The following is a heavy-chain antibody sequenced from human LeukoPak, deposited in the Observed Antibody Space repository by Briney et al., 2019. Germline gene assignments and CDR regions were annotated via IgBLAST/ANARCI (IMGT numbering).Heavy chain of an antibody. CDR2: TSSSSSYI. CDR3: AFARGYSYGSFDY. Sequence: PGGSLRLSCAASGFTFSSYSMNWVRQAPGKGLEWVSSTSSSSSYIYSADSVKGRFTISRDNAKNSLYLQMNSLRAEDTAVYYCAFARGYSYGSFDYWGQGTLVTVSS. V-gene: IGHV3-21*01. CDR1: GFTFSSYS. D-gene: IGHD5-18*01. J-gene: IGHJ4*02.